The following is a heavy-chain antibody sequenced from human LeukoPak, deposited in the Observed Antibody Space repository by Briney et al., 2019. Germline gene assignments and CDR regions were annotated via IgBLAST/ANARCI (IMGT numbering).Heavy chain of an antibody. J-gene: IGHJ4*02. V-gene: IGHV3-30-3*01. CDR3: ARVAGDRPLDY. Sequence: GGSLRLSCAASGFTFSSYAMHWVRQAPGKGLEWVAVISYDGSNKYYADSVKGRFTISRDNSKNTLYLQMNSLRAEDTAVYYCARVAGDRPLDYWGQGTLVTVSS. D-gene: IGHD7-27*01. CDR2: ISYDGSNK. CDR1: GFTFSSYA.